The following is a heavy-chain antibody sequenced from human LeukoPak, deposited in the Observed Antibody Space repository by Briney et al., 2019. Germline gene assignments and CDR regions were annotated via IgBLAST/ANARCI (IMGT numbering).Heavy chain of an antibody. CDR3: AREGQGVAAAGFDY. J-gene: IGHJ4*02. CDR1: GFTFSSYG. CDR2: IWYDGSNK. D-gene: IGHD6-13*01. V-gene: IGHV3-33*08. Sequence: GGSLRLSCAASGFTFSSYGMHWVRQAPGKGLEWVAVIWYDGSNKYYADSAKGRFTISRDNSKNTLYLQMNSLRAEDTAVYYCAREGQGVAAAGFDYWGQGTLVTVSS.